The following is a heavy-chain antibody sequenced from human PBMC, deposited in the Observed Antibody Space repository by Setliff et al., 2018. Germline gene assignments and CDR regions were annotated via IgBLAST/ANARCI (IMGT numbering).Heavy chain of an antibody. D-gene: IGHD5-12*01. CDR2: IYPSNSNI. CDR1: GYSFTDYW. CDR3: ARHRVGNSGYAIPILDF. V-gene: IGHV5-51*01. Sequence: GASLKLSCKASGYSFTDYWIAWVRQMPGKGLEWMGIIYPSNSNIKYSPSFEAQITFSVDKSITTAYLQWSSLKASDTAIYYCARHRVGNSGYAIPILDFWGQGALVTVSS. J-gene: IGHJ4*02.